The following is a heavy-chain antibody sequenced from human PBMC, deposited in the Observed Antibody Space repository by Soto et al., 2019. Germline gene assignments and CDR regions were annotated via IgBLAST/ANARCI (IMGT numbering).Heavy chain of an antibody. CDR3: AREPLTTYMDV. Sequence: APVKGFSKVSWFTFSDYGLSWVRQAPGQGLEWIGWISGYNGSSKYAQMIQGRVTMTRDSSTSTAYMELRSLRSDDTAVYYCAREPLTTYMDVWGKGTTVTVSS. V-gene: IGHV1-18*01. CDR1: WFTFSDYG. J-gene: IGHJ6*03. D-gene: IGHD3-9*01. CDR2: ISGYNGSS.